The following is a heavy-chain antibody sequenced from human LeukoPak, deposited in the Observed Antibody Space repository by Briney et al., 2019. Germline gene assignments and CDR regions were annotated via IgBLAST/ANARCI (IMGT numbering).Heavy chain of an antibody. D-gene: IGHD5-24*01. CDR2: IYPGDSDT. J-gene: IGHJ4*02. CDR3: ARRWLQSGSINNFDY. V-gene: IGHV5-51*01. CDR1: GYRFISYW. Sequence: GESLKISCKGSGYRFISYWIGWVRQMPGKGLEWMGIIYPGDSDTRYSPSFQGQVTISVDKSISTAYLQWSSLKASDTAMYYCARRWLQSGSINNFDYWGQGTLVTVSS.